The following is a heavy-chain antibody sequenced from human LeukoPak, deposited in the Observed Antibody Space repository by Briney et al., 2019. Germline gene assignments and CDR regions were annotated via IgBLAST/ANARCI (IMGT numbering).Heavy chain of an antibody. CDR2: ISSDGST. CDR3: ARDQNS. J-gene: IGHJ5*02. V-gene: IGHV3-53*01. CDR1: GFSVSNTY. Sequence: GGSLRLSCAASGFSVSNTYMSWVRQAPGKGLEWVSVISSDGSTDYADSVKGRFTVSRDNSKNTLYLQMNSLRAEDTAVYYCARDQNSWGQGTLVTVSS.